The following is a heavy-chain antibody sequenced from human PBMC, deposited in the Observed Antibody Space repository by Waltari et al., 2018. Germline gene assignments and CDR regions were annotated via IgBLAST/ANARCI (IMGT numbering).Heavy chain of an antibody. D-gene: IGHD4-4*01. CDR2: LGNGNDVS. CDR3: VREVGYTNSAT. V-gene: IGHV3-23*01. J-gene: IGHJ4*02. CDR1: GFTVTDTT. Sequence: LESGGASVQPGGSLRLSCAASGFTVTDTTMRWVRQPPGKCLEWVFMLGNGNDVSYQSDSVKGRFTTSRDIAGNSIYLQMSGLRSEDTAVYYCVREVGYTNSATWGQGTLVNVSP.